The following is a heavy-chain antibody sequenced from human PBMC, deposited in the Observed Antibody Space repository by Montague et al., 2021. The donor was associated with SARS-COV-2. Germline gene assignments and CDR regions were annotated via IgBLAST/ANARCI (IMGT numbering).Heavy chain of an antibody. CDR3: ARSHELWFGENPQGPGAFDI. CDR2: ISISSSYI. Sequence: SLRLSCAASGFTFSSYSMNWARQAPGKGLEWVSSISISSSYIYYADSVKGRFTISSDNAKNSLYLQMNSLRAEDTAVYYCARSHELWFGENPQGPGAFDIWGQGTMVTVSS. J-gene: IGHJ3*02. D-gene: IGHD3-10*01. V-gene: IGHV3-21*01. CDR1: GFTFSSYS.